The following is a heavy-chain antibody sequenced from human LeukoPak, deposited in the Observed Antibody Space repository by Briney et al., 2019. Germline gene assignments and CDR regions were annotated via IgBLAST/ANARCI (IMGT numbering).Heavy chain of an antibody. D-gene: IGHD2-8*01. V-gene: IGHV4-4*07. CDR3: ARSLGYCTNGVCPRYFDY. CDR1: GGSISSYY. CDR2: IYTSGST. Sequence: SETLSLTCTVSGGSISSYYWSWIRQPAGRGLEWIGRIYTSGSTNYNPSLKSRVTMSVDTSKNQFSLKLSSVTAADTAVYYCARSLGYCTNGVCPRYFDYWGQGTLVTVSS. J-gene: IGHJ4*02.